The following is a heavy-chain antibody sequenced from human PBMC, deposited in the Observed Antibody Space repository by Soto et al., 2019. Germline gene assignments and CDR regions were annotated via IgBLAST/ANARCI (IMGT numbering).Heavy chain of an antibody. CDR1: GFTFSDYP. CDR2: ISYDGRVK. J-gene: IGHJ4*02. V-gene: IGHV3-30*04. Sequence: QVQLVESGGGVVQPGRSLSLSCAASGFTFSDYPMHWVRQAPGKGLEWVAVISYDGRVKYYVDSVKGRFTISRDDSKNTLYVQMNSLRVDDTAVYYCARDFIVGAPDYFDYWGQGTLVTVSS. D-gene: IGHD1-26*01. CDR3: ARDFIVGAPDYFDY.